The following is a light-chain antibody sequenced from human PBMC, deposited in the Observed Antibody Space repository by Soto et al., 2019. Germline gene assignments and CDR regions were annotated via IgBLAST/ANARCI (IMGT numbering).Light chain of an antibody. CDR3: QQYGASPGT. CDR2: GAS. J-gene: IGKJ1*01. CDR1: QSVSSSQ. V-gene: IGKV3-20*01. Sequence: EIVLTQSPGTLSLSLGERVSLSCRASQSVSSSQLAWYQQKSGQAPRLLIYGASSRATGIPDRFSGRGSGTDFTLTIRRLEPEDVAVYYCQQYGASPGTFGQGTKVEIK.